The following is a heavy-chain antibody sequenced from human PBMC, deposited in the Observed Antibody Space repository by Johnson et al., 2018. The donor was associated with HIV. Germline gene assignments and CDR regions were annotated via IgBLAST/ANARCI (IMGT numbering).Heavy chain of an antibody. CDR3: AKGQSSGYPKDAFDI. CDR1: GFTFSNYG. J-gene: IGHJ3*02. D-gene: IGHD3-22*01. V-gene: IGHV3-30*02. Sequence: VQLVESGGGVVQPGGSLRLSCAASGFTFSNYGMHWVRQAPGKGLEGVAFIRYDGDITYYVDSVKGRFTSSRDNYKNTLYMQMNSLRTEDTVMYYCAKGQSSGYPKDAFDIWGRGTMVTVSS. CDR2: IRYDGDIT.